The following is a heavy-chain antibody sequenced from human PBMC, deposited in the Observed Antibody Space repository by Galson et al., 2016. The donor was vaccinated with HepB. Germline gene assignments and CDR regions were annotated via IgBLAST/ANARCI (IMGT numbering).Heavy chain of an antibody. CDR2: IFSGGST. D-gene: IGHD1-20*01. CDR1: GFSVSSNY. Sequence: SLRLSCAASGFSVSSNYMSWVRQAPGKGLQWVSVIFSGGSTYYADSVKGRFTISRDNSKNTLHLQMNSLRAEDTAVYYCARDNWDDAGCSVDHWGQGTLVTVSS. J-gene: IGHJ4*02. V-gene: IGHV3-53*01. CDR3: ARDNWDDAGCSVDH.